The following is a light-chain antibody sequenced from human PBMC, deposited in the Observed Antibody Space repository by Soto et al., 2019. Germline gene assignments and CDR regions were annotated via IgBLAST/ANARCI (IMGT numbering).Light chain of an antibody. CDR1: QSVSSSY. V-gene: IGKV3-20*01. J-gene: IGKJ1*01. Sequence: EVVLMQSPGTLSLSPGERATLSCRASQSVSSSYLAWFQQKPGQAPRLLIYGASSRATGIPDRFSGSGSGTDFTLTISRLEPEDFVVYYCQQYGTSRWTFGQGTKVDIK. CDR2: GAS. CDR3: QQYGTSRWT.